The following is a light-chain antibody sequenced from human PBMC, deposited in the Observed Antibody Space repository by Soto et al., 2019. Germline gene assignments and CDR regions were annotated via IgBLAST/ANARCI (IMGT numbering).Light chain of an antibody. CDR3: QQFGSSIPLT. J-gene: IGKJ2*01. CDR1: QSLSGN. CDR2: TVS. Sequence: EIVMTQSPATLSVSPGERVTLSCRASQSLSGNFAWYQQKPGQAPRLLIHTVSTRATDVPARFTGSGSGTDYTLTISSQQSEDCTVYFCQQFGSSIPLTFGQGTMLEIK. V-gene: IGKV3-15*01.